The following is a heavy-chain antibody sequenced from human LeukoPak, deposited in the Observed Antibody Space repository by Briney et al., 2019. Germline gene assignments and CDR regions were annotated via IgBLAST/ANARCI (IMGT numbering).Heavy chain of an antibody. CDR1: GFTFSSYA. Sequence: PGGSLRLSCAASGFTFSSYAMHWVSQAPGKGLEWVAVISYDGSNKYYADSVKGRFTISRDNSKNTLYPQMNSLRAEDTAVYYCARDGVYYYDSSGYSYYFDYWGQGTLVTVSS. D-gene: IGHD3-22*01. V-gene: IGHV3-30-3*01. CDR3: ARDGVYYYDSSGYSYYFDY. J-gene: IGHJ4*02. CDR2: ISYDGSNK.